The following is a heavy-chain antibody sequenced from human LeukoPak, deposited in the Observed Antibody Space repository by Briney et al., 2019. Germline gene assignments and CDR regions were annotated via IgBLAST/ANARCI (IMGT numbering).Heavy chain of an antibody. Sequence: GESLKISCKGSGYSFTSYWIGWVRRMPGKGLEWMGIIYPGDSDTRYSPSFQGQVTISADKSISTAYLQWSSLKASDTAMYYCARHVAYCGGDCPFDYWGQGTLVTVSS. V-gene: IGHV5-51*01. CDR1: GYSFTSYW. D-gene: IGHD2-21*02. CDR2: IYPGDSDT. CDR3: ARHVAYCGGDCPFDY. J-gene: IGHJ4*02.